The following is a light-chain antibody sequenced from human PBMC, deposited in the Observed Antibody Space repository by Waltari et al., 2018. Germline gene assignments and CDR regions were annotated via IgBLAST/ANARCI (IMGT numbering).Light chain of an antibody. CDR2: GAS. Sequence: DIVMTQSPDSLAVSLGERATINCKSSQSVLYSSDNKNFLACYQQKPGQPPKLLIYGASTRESGVPDRFSGSGSGTDFTLTISSLQAEDVAVYYCQQYYSTPWTFAQGTKVEIK. CDR3: QQYYSTPWT. V-gene: IGKV4-1*01. CDR1: QSVLYSSDNKNF. J-gene: IGKJ1*01.